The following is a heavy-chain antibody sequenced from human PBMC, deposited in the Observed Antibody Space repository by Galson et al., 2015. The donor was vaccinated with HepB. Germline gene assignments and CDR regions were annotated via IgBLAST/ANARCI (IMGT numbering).Heavy chain of an antibody. V-gene: IGHV3-7*01. CDR3: ARRESRSIVGATFWFDY. Sequence: SLRLSCAASGFTFSSYWMSWVRQAPGKGLEWVANIKQDGSEKYYVDSVKGRFTISRDNAKNSLYLQMNSLRAEDTAVYYCARRESRSIVGATFWFDYWGQGTLVTVSS. CDR1: GFTFSSYW. J-gene: IGHJ4*02. D-gene: IGHD1-26*01. CDR2: IKQDGSEK.